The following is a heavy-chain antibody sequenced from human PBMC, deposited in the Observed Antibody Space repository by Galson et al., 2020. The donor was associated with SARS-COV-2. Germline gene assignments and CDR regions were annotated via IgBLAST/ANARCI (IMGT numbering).Heavy chain of an antibody. V-gene: IGHV5-51*01. D-gene: IGHD6-13*01. CDR2: IYPGDSDT. Sequence: KIGESLKISCKGSGYSFTSYWIGWVRQMPGKGLEWMGIIYPGDSDTRYSPSFQGQVTISADKSISTAYLQWSSLKASDTAMYYCARLGDSSSWEYYYGMDVWGQGTTVTVSS. CDR1: GYSFTSYW. J-gene: IGHJ6*02. CDR3: ARLGDSSSWEYYYGMDV.